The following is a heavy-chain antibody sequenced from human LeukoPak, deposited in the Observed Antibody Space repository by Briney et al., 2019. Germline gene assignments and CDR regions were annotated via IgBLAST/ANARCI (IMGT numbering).Heavy chain of an antibody. CDR2: INDSGGST. Sequence: GGSLRLSCAATGFTFSSYAMTWVRQAPGKGLEWVSSINDSGGSTYCADSMKGRFTISRDNAKNSLYLQMNSLRAEDTAVYYCARVFGGVTDYWGQGTLVTVSS. CDR1: GFTFSSYA. J-gene: IGHJ4*02. D-gene: IGHD3-16*01. CDR3: ARVFGGVTDY. V-gene: IGHV3-23*01.